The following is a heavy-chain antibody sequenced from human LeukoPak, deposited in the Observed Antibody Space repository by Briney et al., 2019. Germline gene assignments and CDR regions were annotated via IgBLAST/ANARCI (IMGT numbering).Heavy chain of an antibody. J-gene: IGHJ4*02. CDR2: ISSDGSNK. CDR3: ARPTYSGSYYWFDY. Sequence: PGGSLRLSCAASGFTFSSYGMHWVRQAPGKGLEWVAAISSDGSNKHYADSVKGRFTISRDNSKNTLYLQVNSLRAEDTAVYYCARPTYSGSYYWFDYWGQGTLVTVSS. D-gene: IGHD1-26*01. CDR1: GFTFSSYG. V-gene: IGHV3-30*03.